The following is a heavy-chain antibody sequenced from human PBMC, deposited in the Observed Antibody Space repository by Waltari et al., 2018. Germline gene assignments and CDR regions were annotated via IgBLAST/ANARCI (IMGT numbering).Heavy chain of an antibody. D-gene: IGHD3-16*01. J-gene: IGHJ5*02. CDR3: ARESQGGWFDP. V-gene: IGHV4-4*09. Sequence: QVQLQESGPGLVKPSETLSLTCTVSGGSISSYYWSWIRQPPGKGLEWIGYICTSGSTNYTPSLKSRVTISVDTSKNQFSLKLSSVTAADTAVYYCARESQGGWFDPWGQGTLVTVSS. CDR1: GGSISSYY. CDR2: ICTSGST.